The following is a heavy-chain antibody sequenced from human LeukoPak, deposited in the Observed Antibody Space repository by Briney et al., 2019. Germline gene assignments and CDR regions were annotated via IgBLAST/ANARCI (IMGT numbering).Heavy chain of an antibody. J-gene: IGHJ4*02. V-gene: IGHV3-74*01. CDR3: ARVSHYGSGYYYTLAY. Sequence: PGGSLRLSCVASGFTFSSYWMHWVRQAPGKGLMWVSRINSVGTTTSYADSAKGRFTISRDNSKNTLYLQMSSLRAEDTALYYCARVSHYGSGYYYTLAYWGQGTLVTVSS. CDR1: GFTFSSYW. D-gene: IGHD3-10*01. CDR2: INSVGTTT.